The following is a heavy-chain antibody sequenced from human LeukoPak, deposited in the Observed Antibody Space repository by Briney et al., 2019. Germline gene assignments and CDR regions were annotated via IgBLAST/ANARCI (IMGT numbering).Heavy chain of an antibody. Sequence: SETLSLTCTVSGGSISSDYWSWIRQPPGKGLESIGYISYSGSTNYNPSLKSRVTISVDTSKNQFSLKLSSVTAADTAVYYCARKIAVAGDRHFDYWGQGTLVTVSS. D-gene: IGHD6-19*01. CDR2: ISYSGST. V-gene: IGHV4-59*12. CDR1: GGSISSDY. J-gene: IGHJ4*02. CDR3: ARKIAVAGDRHFDY.